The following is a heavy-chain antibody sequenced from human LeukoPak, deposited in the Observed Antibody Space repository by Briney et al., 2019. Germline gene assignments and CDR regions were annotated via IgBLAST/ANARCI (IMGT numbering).Heavy chain of an antibody. CDR2: INPNSGGT. Sequence: ASVKVSCKASGYTFTGYYMHWVRQAPGQGLEWMGWINPNSGGTNYAQTFQGRVTMTRDTSISTAYMELGRLRSDDTAVYYCAIYYGSGDEYDYWGQGTLVTVSA. CDR3: AIYYGSGDEYDY. J-gene: IGHJ4*02. CDR1: GYTFTGYY. V-gene: IGHV1-2*02. D-gene: IGHD3-10*01.